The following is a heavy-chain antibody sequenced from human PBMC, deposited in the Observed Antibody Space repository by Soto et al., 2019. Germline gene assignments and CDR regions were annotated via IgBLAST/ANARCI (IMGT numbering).Heavy chain of an antibody. D-gene: IGHD2-2*01. J-gene: IGHJ4*02. CDR3: AKCTGTSCHLGSDY. V-gene: IGHV3-30-3*01. CDR1: GFIFSNYA. Sequence: QVQLVESGGGVVQPGRSLRLSCAASGFIFSNYAMNWVRQAPGKGLEWVALISYDGNNNYYTDSVKGRFTISPNNSKSALFLEMNNLRPEDTAVYFCAKCTGTSCHLGSDYWGQGALVTVSS. CDR2: ISYDGNNN.